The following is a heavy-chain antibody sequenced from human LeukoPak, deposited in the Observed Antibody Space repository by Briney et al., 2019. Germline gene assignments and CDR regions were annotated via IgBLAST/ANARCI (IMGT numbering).Heavy chain of an antibody. CDR1: GFTFSGFA. D-gene: IGHD6-13*01. CDR3: AKDYGYSSSWYDY. CDR2: ISSSSSYI. Sequence: AGGSLRLSCAASGFTFSGFAMNWVRQAPGKGLEWVSSISSSSSYIYYADSVKGRFTISRDNAKNSLYLQMNSLRAEDTALYYCAKDYGYSSSWYDYWGQGTLVTVSS. V-gene: IGHV3-21*04. J-gene: IGHJ4*02.